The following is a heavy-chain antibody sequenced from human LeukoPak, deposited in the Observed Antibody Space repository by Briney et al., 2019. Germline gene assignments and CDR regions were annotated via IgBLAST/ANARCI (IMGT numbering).Heavy chain of an antibody. Sequence: PSETLSLTCTVSGGSISSYYWSWIRQPAGKGLEWIGRIYTSGSTNYNPSLKSRVTISIDTPKNQLSLKLKSVTAADTALYYCARTYYYGSGSYYDSRDGFDVWGQGTMVTVSS. CDR1: GGSISSYY. J-gene: IGHJ3*01. CDR3: ARTYYYGSGSYYDSRDGFDV. D-gene: IGHD3-10*01. CDR2: IYTSGST. V-gene: IGHV4-4*07.